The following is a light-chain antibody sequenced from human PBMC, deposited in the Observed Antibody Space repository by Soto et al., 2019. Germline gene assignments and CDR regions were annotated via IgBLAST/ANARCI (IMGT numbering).Light chain of an antibody. V-gene: IGKV3-20*01. CDR3: QQYGSSRWT. CDR1: QSVSSIY. Sequence: EIVLMSSPGTLSLTKEERATLSCRASQSVSSIYLAWYQQKPGQAPRLLIYGASSRATGIPDRFSGSGSGTDFTLTISRLEPEDFAVYYCQQYGSSRWTFGQGTKV. J-gene: IGKJ1*01. CDR2: GAS.